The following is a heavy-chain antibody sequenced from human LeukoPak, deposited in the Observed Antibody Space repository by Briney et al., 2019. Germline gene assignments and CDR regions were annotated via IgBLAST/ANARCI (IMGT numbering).Heavy chain of an antibody. V-gene: IGHV3-7*01. Sequence: PGGSLRLSCAASGFTFSSYWMRWVRQAPGEGLEWVANIKQDGSEKYYVNSVKGRFTISRDNAKKSLYLQMNSLRAEDTAVYYCARVYSSHIYYYYMDVWGKGTTVTVSS. CDR1: GFTFSSYW. D-gene: IGHD6-13*01. J-gene: IGHJ6*03. CDR2: IKQDGSEK. CDR3: ARVYSSHIYYYYMDV.